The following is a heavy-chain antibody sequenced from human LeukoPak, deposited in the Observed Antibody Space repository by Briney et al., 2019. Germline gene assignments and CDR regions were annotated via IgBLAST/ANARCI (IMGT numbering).Heavy chain of an antibody. CDR3: ARGGTRGYNYGRAFDY. V-gene: IGHV3-53*01. CDR1: GFTVSSHY. D-gene: IGHD5-18*01. J-gene: IGHJ4*02. CDR2: IYAGGDT. Sequence: GGSLRLSCAASGFTVSSHYMSWVRQAPGKGLEWVSVIYAGGDTYYADSVRGRFTISKDNAKNTVFFQMNSLRAEDTAVYYCARGGTRGYNYGRAFDYWGQGTLVTVSP.